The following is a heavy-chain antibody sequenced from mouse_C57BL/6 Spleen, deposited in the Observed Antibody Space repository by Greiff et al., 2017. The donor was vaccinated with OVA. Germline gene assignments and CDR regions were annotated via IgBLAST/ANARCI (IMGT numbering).Heavy chain of an antibody. D-gene: IGHD2-1*01. CDR2: ISYDGSN. V-gene: IGHV3-6*01. CDR1: GYSITSGYY. J-gene: IGHJ1*03. Sequence: EVKLMESGPGLVKPSQSLSLTCSVTGYSITSGYYWNWIRQFPGNKLEWMGYISYDGSNNYNPSLKNRISITRDTSKNQFFLKLNSVTTEDTATYYCARYGKGGYFDVWGTGTTVTVSS. CDR3: ARYGKGGYFDV.